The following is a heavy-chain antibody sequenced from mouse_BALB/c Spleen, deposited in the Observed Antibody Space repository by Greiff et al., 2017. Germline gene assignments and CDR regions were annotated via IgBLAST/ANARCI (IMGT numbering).Heavy chain of an antibody. V-gene: IGHV1-80*01. J-gene: IGHJ2*01. CDR2: IYPGDGDT. CDR1: GYAFSSYW. D-gene: IGHD2-4*01. Sequence: QVQLKESGAELVRPGSSVKISCKASGYAFSSYWMNWVKQRPGQGLEWIGQIYPGDGDTNYNGKFKGKATLTADKSSSTAYMQLSSLTSEDSAVYFCARYDYENFDYWGQGTTLTVSS. CDR3: ARYDYENFDY.